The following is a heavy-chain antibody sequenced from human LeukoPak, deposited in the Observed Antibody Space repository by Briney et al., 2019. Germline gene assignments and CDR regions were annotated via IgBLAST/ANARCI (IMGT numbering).Heavy chain of an antibody. CDR2: ISSSSSYI. D-gene: IGHD3-22*01. CDR3: ARDGQWLAGYYYDSSGPFDY. CDR1: GFTFSSYS. J-gene: IGHJ4*02. V-gene: IGHV3-21*01. Sequence: GGSLRLSCAASGFTFSSYSMNWVRQAPGKGLEWVSSISSSSSYIYYADSVKGRFTISRDNAKNSLYLQMHSLRAEDTAVYYCARDGQWLAGYYYDSSGPFDYWGQGTLVTVSS.